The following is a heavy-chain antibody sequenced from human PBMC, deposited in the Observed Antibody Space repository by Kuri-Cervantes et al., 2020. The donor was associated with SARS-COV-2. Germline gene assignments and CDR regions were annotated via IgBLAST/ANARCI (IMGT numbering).Heavy chain of an antibody. J-gene: IGHJ3*02. CDR2: IYYSGST. CDR1: GGSISSYY. D-gene: IGHD3-3*01. Sequence: SETLSLTCTVSGGSISSYYWSWIRQPPGKGLEWIGYIYYSGSTNYNPSLKSRVTISVDTSKNQFSLKLSSVTAADTAVYYCARHIPYYDFWSGYYDAFDIWGQGTTVTVSS. V-gene: IGHV4-59*08. CDR3: ARHIPYYDFWSGYYDAFDI.